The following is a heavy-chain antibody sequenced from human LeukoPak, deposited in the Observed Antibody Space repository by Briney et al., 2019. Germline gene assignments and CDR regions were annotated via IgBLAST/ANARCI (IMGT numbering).Heavy chain of an antibody. J-gene: IGHJ6*02. CDR3: ARPMVRGVIRYYYYGMDV. V-gene: IGHV3-7*01. CDR1: GFTFSSYW. CDR2: IKQDGSEK. Sequence: GGSLRLSCAASGFTFSSYWMSWVRQAPGKGLEWVANIKQDGSEKYYVDSVKGRFTISRDNAKNSLYLQMNSLRAEDTAVYYCARPMVRGVIRYYYYGMDVWGQGTTVIVSS. D-gene: IGHD3-10*01.